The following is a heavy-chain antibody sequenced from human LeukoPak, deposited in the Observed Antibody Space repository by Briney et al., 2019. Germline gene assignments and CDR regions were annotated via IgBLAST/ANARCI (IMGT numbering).Heavy chain of an antibody. V-gene: IGHV3-74*01. J-gene: IGHJ4*02. Sequence: PGGSLRLSCAASGFTFSGYWMHWVRQAPGKGLVWVSRINNDGGTTIYAGSMKGRFTVSRDNAKNTLFLQMNSLRADDTAVYYCAREYCSGGSCSFDYWGQGTLVTVSS. CDR1: GFTFSGYW. D-gene: IGHD2-15*01. CDR2: INNDGGTT. CDR3: AREYCSGGSCSFDY.